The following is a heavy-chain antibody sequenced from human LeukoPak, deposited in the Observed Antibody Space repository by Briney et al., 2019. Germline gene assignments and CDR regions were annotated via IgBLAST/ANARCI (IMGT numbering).Heavy chain of an antibody. CDR1: GLKFDDYG. CDR3: AKDISIGGYADGYFYGMNA. D-gene: IGHD5-12*01. V-gene: IGHV3-9*01. Sequence: GRSLRLSCATSGLKFDDYGMHWVRQAPRKGLEWVSGISCNGAIMVYAGSVKGRFTISRDNAKNSLYLQMNSLRAEDTALYYCAKDISIGGYADGYFYGMNAWGQGTTVTVSS. J-gene: IGHJ6*02. CDR2: ISCNGAIM.